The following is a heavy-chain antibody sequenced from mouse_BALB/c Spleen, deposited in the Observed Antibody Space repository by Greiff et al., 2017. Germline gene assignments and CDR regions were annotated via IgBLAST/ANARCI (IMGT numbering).Heavy chain of an antibody. J-gene: IGHJ3*01. CDR1: GFTFSSYA. Sequence: EVLGVESGGGLVKPGGSLKLSCAASGFTFSSYAMSWVRQSPEKRLEWVAEISSGGSYTYYPDTVTGRFTISRDNAKNTLYLEMSSLRSEDTAMYYCARAMVTTGSWFAYWGQGTLVTVSA. CDR2: ISSGGSYT. CDR3: ARAMVTTGSWFAY. D-gene: IGHD2-2*01. V-gene: IGHV5-9-4*01.